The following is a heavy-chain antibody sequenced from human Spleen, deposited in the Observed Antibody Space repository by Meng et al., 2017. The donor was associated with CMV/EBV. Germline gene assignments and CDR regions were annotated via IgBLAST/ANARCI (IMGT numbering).Heavy chain of an antibody. CDR3: ARGYAGSRGFSAFDI. CDR2: INQDGSEE. CDR1: GFTFSTYW. D-gene: IGHD3-16*01. J-gene: IGHJ3*02. V-gene: IGHV3-7*01. Sequence: GGSLRLSCEASGFTFSTYWMSWVRQAPGKGLEWVANINQDGSEEYYVDSVEGRFTISRDNAKNSVSLQMNSLRAEDTAVYYCARGYAGSRGFSAFDIWGQGTMVTVSS.